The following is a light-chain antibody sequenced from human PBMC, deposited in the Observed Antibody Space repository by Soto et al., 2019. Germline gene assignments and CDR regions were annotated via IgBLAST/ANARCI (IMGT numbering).Light chain of an antibody. CDR3: QQYGSSGT. CDR2: DAS. J-gene: IGKJ1*01. Sequence: EIVLTQSPGTLSLSPGERATLSCRASQSVSSANFAWYQQKPGQAPRLLIYDASSRPTGIPVRFSGSGSGTDFTLTISRLEPEDFAVYYCQQYGSSGTFGQGTKVDIK. CDR1: QSVSSAN. V-gene: IGKV3-20*01.